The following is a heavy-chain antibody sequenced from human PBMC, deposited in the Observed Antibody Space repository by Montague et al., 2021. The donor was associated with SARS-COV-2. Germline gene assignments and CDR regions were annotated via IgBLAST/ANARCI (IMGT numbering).Heavy chain of an antibody. CDR3: ASSRTTVESGTAIDS. D-gene: IGHD4-23*01. CDR1: GFTSSSYW. CDR2: INRDGSVR. Sequence: SLRLSCAASGFTSSSYWMHWVRKGPGKGLVCVSRINRDGSVRSYADSVRGRFTISRDIAKNTLYLQMDGLRVEDTALYFCASSRTTVESGTAIDSWGQGTLVTVST. V-gene: IGHV3-74*01. J-gene: IGHJ4*02.